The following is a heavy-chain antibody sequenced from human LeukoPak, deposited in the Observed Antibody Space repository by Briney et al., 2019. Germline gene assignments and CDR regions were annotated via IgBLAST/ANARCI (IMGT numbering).Heavy chain of an antibody. CDR1: GYTFTSYG. Sequence: ASVKVSCKASGYTFTSYGISWVRQAPGQGLEWMGWISAYNGNTNYAQKLQGRVTMTTDTSTSTAYMELSSLRSDDTAMYYCARVHWRPATHWFDPWGQGTLVTVSS. J-gene: IGHJ5*02. V-gene: IGHV1-18*01. CDR3: ARVHWRPATHWFDP. CDR2: ISAYNGNT. D-gene: IGHD2-2*01.